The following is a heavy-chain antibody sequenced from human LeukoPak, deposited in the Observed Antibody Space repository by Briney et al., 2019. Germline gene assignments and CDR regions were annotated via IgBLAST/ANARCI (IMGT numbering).Heavy chain of an antibody. CDR3: ARGLKVSSGWYYFDY. CDR1: GGSISSSSYY. V-gene: IGHV4-39*07. Sequence: SETLSLTCTVSGGSISSSSYYWGWIRQPPGKGLEWIGSIYYSGSTYYNPSLKSRVTISVDTSKNQFSLKLSSVTAADTAVYYCARGLKVSSGWYYFDYWGQGTLVTVSS. CDR2: IYYSGST. D-gene: IGHD6-19*01. J-gene: IGHJ4*02.